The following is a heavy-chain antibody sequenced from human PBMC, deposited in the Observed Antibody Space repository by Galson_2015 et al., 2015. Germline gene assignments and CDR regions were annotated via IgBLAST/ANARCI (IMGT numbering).Heavy chain of an antibody. CDR2: IYYSGST. D-gene: IGHD3-3*01. Sequence: ETLSLTCTVSGGSISSYYWRWIRQPPGKGLEWIGYIYYSGSTNYNPSLKSRVTISVDTSKNQFSLKLSSVTAADTAVYYCARSPEYYDFWSGYPIPDYWGQGTLVTVSS. CDR3: ARSPEYYDFWSGYPIPDY. J-gene: IGHJ4*02. V-gene: IGHV4-59*01. CDR1: GGSISSYY.